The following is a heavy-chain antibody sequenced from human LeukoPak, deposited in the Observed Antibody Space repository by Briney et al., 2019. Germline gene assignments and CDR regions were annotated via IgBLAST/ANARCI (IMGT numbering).Heavy chain of an antibody. D-gene: IGHD3/OR15-3a*01. J-gene: IGHJ4*02. V-gene: IGHV3-30*04. Sequence: PGGSLRLSCAASGFTFGSYAMHWVRQAPGKGLEWVAVISYDGSNKYYADSVKGRFTISRDNSKNTLYLQMNSLRAEDTAVYYCARVIPGTDSLLDPFDYWGQGTLVTVSS. CDR1: GFTFGSYA. CDR3: ARVIPGTDSLLDPFDY. CDR2: ISYDGSNK.